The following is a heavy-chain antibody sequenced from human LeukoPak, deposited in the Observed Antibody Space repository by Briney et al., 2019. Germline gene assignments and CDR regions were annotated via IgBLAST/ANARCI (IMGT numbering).Heavy chain of an antibody. CDR1: EFSLSTYW. J-gene: IGHJ4*02. CDR2: INQRANEK. Sequence: GGSLRLSCTASEFSLSTYWMSWVRQAPGKGLEWVASINQRANEKYYVDSVKGRFFISRNNAENSQYLHMNSLRAEDTAVYYCAEGGLQYDRFDYWGQGTLVTVSS. V-gene: IGHV3-7*03. CDR3: AEGGLQYDRFDY. D-gene: IGHD1-1*01.